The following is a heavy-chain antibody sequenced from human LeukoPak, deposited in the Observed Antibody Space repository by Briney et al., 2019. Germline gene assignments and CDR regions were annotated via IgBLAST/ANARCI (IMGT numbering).Heavy chain of an antibody. V-gene: IGHV4-61*02. CDR2: IYTSGST. CDR3: ARGGYSYGSEAFDI. J-gene: IGHJ3*02. D-gene: IGHD5-18*01. Sequence: SETLSLTCTVSGGSISSGSYYWSWIRQPAGKGLEWIGRIYTSGSTNYNPSLKSRVTISVDTSKNQFSLKLSSVTAADTAVYYCARGGYSYGSEAFDIWGQGTMVTVSS. CDR1: GGSISSGSYY.